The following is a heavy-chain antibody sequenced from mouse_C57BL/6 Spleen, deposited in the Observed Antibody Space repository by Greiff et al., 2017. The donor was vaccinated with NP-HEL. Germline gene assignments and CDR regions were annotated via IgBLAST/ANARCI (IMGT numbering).Heavy chain of an antibody. D-gene: IGHD1-1*01. V-gene: IGHV1-81*01. J-gene: IGHJ2*01. CDR2: IYPRSGNT. Sequence: VQLQESGAELARPGASVKLSCKASGYTFTSYGISWVKQRTGQGLEWIGEIYPRSGNTYYNEKFKGKATLTADKSSSTAYMELRSLTSEDSAVYFCASYYYGSSYVYFDYWGQGTTLTVSS. CDR1: GYTFTSYG. CDR3: ASYYYGSSYVYFDY.